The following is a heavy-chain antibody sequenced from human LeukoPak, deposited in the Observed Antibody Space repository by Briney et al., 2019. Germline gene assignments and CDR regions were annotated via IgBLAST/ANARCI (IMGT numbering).Heavy chain of an antibody. D-gene: IGHD6-19*01. CDR3: ASADSGRNSFGP. CDR2: MNRDGSQR. V-gene: IGHV3-7*01. J-gene: IGHJ5*02. Sequence: PGGSLRLSCVGSGFAFSSYWMSWARQASGKGLEWVAKMNRDGSQRDYVDSVKGRFTISRDNAVNSLFLQMNSVRVEDTAVYYCASADSGRNSFGPWGQGTLVTVSS. CDR1: GFAFSSYW.